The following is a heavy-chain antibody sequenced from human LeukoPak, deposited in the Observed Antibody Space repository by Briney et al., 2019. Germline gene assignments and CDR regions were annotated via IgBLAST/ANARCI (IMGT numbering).Heavy chain of an antibody. J-gene: IGHJ6*03. CDR2: IYTSGST. D-gene: IGHD5-18*01. V-gene: IGHV4-4*07. CDR1: GYSISSSYY. CDR3: ARGRYSYGPQNYDYMDV. Sequence: SETLSLTCTVSGYSISSSYYWTWIRQSAGKGLERIGRIYTSGSTYYNPSLKSRVNMSVDTSKNQFSLKLSSVTAADTALYYCARGRYSYGPQNYDYMDVWGKGTTVTISS.